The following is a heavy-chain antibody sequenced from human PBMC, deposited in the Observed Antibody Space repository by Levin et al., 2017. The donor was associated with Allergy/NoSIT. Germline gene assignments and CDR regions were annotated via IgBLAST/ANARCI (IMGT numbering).Heavy chain of an antibody. CDR1: GFTFSSYG. V-gene: IGHV3-23*01. D-gene: IGHD2/OR15-2a*01. J-gene: IGHJ5*02. Sequence: PLASVKVSCAASGFTFSSYGMSWVRQAPGKGLEWVSAIRGSDSSTYYSDSVKGRFTISRDNSKNTLHLQMNSLRADDTAIYYCARKATNSATSFWFDPWGQGTLVTVSS. CDR2: IRGSDSST. CDR3: ARKATNSATSFWFDP.